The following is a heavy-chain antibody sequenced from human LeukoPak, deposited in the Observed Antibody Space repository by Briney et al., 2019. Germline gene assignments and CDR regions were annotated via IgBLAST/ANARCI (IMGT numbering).Heavy chain of an antibody. D-gene: IGHD4-17*01. J-gene: IGHJ4*02. V-gene: IGHV3-53*01. CDR3: ALIQTTVTMVFDY. CDR1: GFTVSSNY. CDR2: IYSGGST. Sequence: GGSLRLSCAASGFTVSSNYMSWVRQAPGKGLEWVSVIYSGGSTYYADSVKGRFTISRDNTKNTLYLQMNSLRAEDTAVYYCALIQTTVTMVFDYWGQGTLVTVPS.